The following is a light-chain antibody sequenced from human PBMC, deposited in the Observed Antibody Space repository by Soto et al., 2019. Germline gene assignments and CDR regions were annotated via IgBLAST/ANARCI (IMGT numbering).Light chain of an antibody. V-gene: IGKV3-20*01. CDR2: DAS. CDR3: QQYGSSPWT. CDR1: QSVNIY. Sequence: EIVLTQSPATLSLTPGERATLSCRASQSVNIYLAWYQQKPGQAPRLLIFDASNRATGIPDRFSGSGSGTDFTLTISRLEPEDFAVYYCQQYGSSPWTFGQGSKVDI. J-gene: IGKJ1*01.